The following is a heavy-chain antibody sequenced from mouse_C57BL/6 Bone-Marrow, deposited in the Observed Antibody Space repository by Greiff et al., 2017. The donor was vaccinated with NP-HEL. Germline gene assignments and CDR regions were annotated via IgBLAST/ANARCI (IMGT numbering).Heavy chain of an antibody. CDR3: AREGYYYGFAY. D-gene: IGHD1-1*01. J-gene: IGHJ3*01. Sequence: QVQLQQPGAELVMPGASVKLSCKASGYTFTSYWMHWVKQRPGQGLEWIGEIDPSDSYTNYNQKFKGKSTLTVDKSSSTAYMQLSSLTSEDSAVYYCAREGYYYGFAYWGQGTLVTVYA. CDR1: GYTFTSYW. CDR2: IDPSDSYT. V-gene: IGHV1-69*01.